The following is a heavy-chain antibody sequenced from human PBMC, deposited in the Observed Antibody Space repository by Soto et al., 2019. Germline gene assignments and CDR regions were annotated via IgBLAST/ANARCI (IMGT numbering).Heavy chain of an antibody. CDR1: GFTFSSYW. J-gene: IGHJ4*02. CDR2: INSDGSST. Sequence: PVGSLRLSCAASGFTFSSYWMHWVRQAPGKGLVWVSRINSDGSSTSYADSVKGRFTISRDNAKNTLYLQMNSLRAEDTAVYYCARGSASYYDSSGYYYNWGQGTLVTVSS. CDR3: ARGSASYYDSSGYYYN. D-gene: IGHD3-22*01. V-gene: IGHV3-74*01.